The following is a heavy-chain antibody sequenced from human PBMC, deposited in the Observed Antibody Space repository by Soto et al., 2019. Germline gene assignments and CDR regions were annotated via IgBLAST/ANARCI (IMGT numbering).Heavy chain of an antibody. CDR2: IIPIFGTA. V-gene: IGHV1-69*01. CDR1: GGTFSSYA. J-gene: IGHJ6*02. CDR3: ARDYGSGKIYYYYGMDV. Sequence: QVQLVQSGAEVKKPGSSVKVSCKASGGTFSSYAISWVRQAPGQGLEWMGGIIPIFGTANYAQKFQGRVTITADESTSTAYMELSSLRSEDTAVYYCARDYGSGKIYYYYGMDVWGQGTTVTVSS. D-gene: IGHD3-10*01.